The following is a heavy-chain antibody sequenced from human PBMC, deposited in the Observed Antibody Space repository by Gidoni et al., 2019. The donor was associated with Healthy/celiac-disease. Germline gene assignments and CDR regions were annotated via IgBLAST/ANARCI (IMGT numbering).Heavy chain of an antibody. CDR1: GGSFSGYS. CDR3: ARGYDYIWGSYRRRSGWFDP. D-gene: IGHD3-16*02. CDR2: INHSGST. V-gene: IGHV4-34*01. J-gene: IGHJ5*02. Sequence: QVQLQQWGAGLLKPSETLSLTCAVYGGSFSGYSWSWIRQPPGQGLEWIGEINHSGSTNYNPSLKSRVTISVDTSQNQFSLKLSSVTAADTAVYYCARGYDYIWGSYRRRSGWFDPWGQGTLVTVSS.